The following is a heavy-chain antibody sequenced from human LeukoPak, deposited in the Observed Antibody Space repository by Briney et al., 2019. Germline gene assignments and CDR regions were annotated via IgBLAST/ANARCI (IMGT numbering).Heavy chain of an antibody. CDR1: GGSLGTYY. D-gene: IGHD6-19*01. CDR2: VYYNGNT. J-gene: IGHJ4*02. Sequence: SETLSLTCTVSGGSLGTYYWSWIRQPPGEGLEWIGYVYYNGNTNYNPSLKSRVTISVDTSKNQFSLKLNSVTAADTAVYFCARRVAVTARYYFDLSGQRTLATVSS. CDR3: ARRVAVTARYYFDL. V-gene: IGHV4-59*08.